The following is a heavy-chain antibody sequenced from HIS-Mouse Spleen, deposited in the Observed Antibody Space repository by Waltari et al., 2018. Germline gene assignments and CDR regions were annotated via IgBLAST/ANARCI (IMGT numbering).Heavy chain of an antibody. D-gene: IGHD6-13*01. Sequence: QLQLQESGPGLVKPSETLSLTCTVSGGSISSSSYYWGWIRQPPGKGLEWIGSIYYSGGTYYNPSLKCRVTISVDTSKNQFSLKLSSVTAADTAVYYCAREIPYSSSWYDWYFDLWGRGTLVTVSP. V-gene: IGHV4-39*07. CDR1: GGSISSSSYY. CDR3: AREIPYSSSWYDWYFDL. CDR2: IYYSGGT. J-gene: IGHJ2*01.